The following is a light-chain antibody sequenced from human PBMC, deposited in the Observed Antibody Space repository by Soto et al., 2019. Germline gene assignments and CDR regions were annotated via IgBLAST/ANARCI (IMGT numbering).Light chain of an antibody. CDR2: DDS. V-gene: IGLV3-21*02. CDR1: DIGSKS. J-gene: IGLJ2*01. CDR3: QVWDSSSDHVV. Sequence: SYELTQPPSVSVAPGQTARITCGGKDIGSKSVHWYQQKPGQAPVLVVYDDSDRPSGIPERFSGSNSGNTATLTSSRVEAGDEADYYCQVWDSSSDHVVFGGGTKLTLL.